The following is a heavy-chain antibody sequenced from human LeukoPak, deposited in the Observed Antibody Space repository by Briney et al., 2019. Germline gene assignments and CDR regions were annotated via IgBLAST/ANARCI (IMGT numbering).Heavy chain of an antibody. D-gene: IGHD3-10*01. Sequence: GASVKVSYKVSGYTLPELSMHWVRQAPGKGLEWMGGFDPEDGETIYAQKFQGRVTMTEDTSTDTAYMELSSLRSEDTAVYYCATGLMVRGVLDAFDIWGQGTMVTVSS. V-gene: IGHV1-24*01. J-gene: IGHJ3*02. CDR3: ATGLMVRGVLDAFDI. CDR2: FDPEDGET. CDR1: GYTLPELS.